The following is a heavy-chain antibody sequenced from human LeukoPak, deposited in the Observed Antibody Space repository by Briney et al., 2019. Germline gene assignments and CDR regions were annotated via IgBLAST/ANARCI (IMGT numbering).Heavy chain of an antibody. CDR3: TKELHVAVAVADYYYFYMDV. CDR1: GFAFSSFA. D-gene: IGHD6-19*01. V-gene: IGHV3-23*01. J-gene: IGHJ6*03. Sequence: HPGGSLRLSCAASGFAFSSFAMGWVRQSPGKGLQWLSTINGGGNTTFYAASVKGRFTISRDNSKNTLYLHMDSLRPDDTAIYYCTKELHVAVAVADYYYFYMDVWGRGTAVTVSS. CDR2: INGGGNTT.